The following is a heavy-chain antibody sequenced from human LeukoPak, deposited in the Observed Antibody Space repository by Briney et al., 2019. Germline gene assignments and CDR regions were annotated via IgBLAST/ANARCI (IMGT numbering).Heavy chain of an antibody. V-gene: IGHV3-7*01. Sequence: GGSLRLSCAASGFTFSSYWMSWVRQAPGKGLEWVANIKQDGSEKYYVDSVKGRFTISRDNAKNSLYLQMNSLRAEDTAVYYCARESITMIVVVIAAYYFDYWGQGTLVTVSS. J-gene: IGHJ4*02. CDR1: GFTFSSYW. D-gene: IGHD3-22*01. CDR3: ARESITMIVVVIAAYYFDY. CDR2: IKQDGSEK.